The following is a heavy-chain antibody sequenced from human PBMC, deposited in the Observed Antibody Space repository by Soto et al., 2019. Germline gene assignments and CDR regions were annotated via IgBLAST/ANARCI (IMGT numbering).Heavy chain of an antibody. CDR1: GDSISTDY. D-gene: IGHD7-27*01. V-gene: IGHV4-59*08. J-gene: IGHJ4*02. CDR3: AKNWHWGFLFH. Sequence: SETLSLTCTVSGDSISTDYWSWIRQSPGKGLEWIGFIYYGGSTNYNPSLKSRVTISVDTPKNQFSLKLSSVTAADTAVYYCAKNWHWGFLFHWGQRSPVTVSS. CDR2: IYYGGST.